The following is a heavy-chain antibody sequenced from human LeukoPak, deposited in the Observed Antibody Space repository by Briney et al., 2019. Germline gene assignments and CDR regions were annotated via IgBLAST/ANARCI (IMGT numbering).Heavy chain of an antibody. CDR1: GFSFSNYD. CDR2: LGSVGDT. D-gene: IGHD3-16*01. V-gene: IGHV3-13*01. Sequence: PGGSLRLSCTASGFSFSNYDMHWVRQAPGKGLEWVSRLGSVGDTYYPDSVKGRFTISKETAKNSLYLQMSSLRDGDTAVYYCVRGRRSYGFDHWGQGTLVTVST. CDR3: VRGRRSYGFDH. J-gene: IGHJ4*02.